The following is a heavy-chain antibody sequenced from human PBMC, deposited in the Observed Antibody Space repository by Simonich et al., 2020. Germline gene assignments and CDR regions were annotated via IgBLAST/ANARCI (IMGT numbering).Heavy chain of an antibody. J-gene: IGHJ2*01. D-gene: IGHD6-13*01. CDR3: ARDSYSSWYFDL. Sequence: QVQLVQSGAEVKKPGASVKVSCKASGYTFTGNYMHWVRQAPGQGLEWVGWVNPNRGGTNYAQKFQGRVTMTRDTSISTAYMELSRLRSDDTAVYYCARDSYSSWYFDLWGRGTLVTVSS. V-gene: IGHV1-2*02. CDR1: GYTFTGNY. CDR2: VNPNRGGT.